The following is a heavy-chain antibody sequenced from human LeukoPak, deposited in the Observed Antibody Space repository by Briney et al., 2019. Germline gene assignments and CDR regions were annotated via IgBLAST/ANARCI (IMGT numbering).Heavy chain of an antibody. Sequence: SETLSLTCTVSGGSISSDTYFWSWIRQPAGKGLEWIGRISSTGRTDYNPSLTSRVTISVDTSKNQISMKLSSVTATDTAVYYCAKGAGPPWFDPWGQGTLVTVSS. CDR3: AKGAGPPWFDP. J-gene: IGHJ5*02. CDR2: ISSTGRT. CDR1: GGSISSDTYF. D-gene: IGHD6-19*01. V-gene: IGHV4-61*02.